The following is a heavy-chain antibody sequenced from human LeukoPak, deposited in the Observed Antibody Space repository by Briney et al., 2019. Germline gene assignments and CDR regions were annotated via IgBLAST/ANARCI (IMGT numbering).Heavy chain of an antibody. J-gene: IGHJ4*02. Sequence: GGSLRLSCAASGFTFSSYAMSWVRQAPGKGLEWVSAISGSGGSTYYADSVKGRFPISRDNSKNTLYLQMNSLRAGDTALYYCARSSSGWYNFDYWGQGTLVTVSS. CDR1: GFTFSSYA. CDR2: ISGSGGST. V-gene: IGHV3-23*01. CDR3: ARSSSGWYNFDY. D-gene: IGHD6-19*01.